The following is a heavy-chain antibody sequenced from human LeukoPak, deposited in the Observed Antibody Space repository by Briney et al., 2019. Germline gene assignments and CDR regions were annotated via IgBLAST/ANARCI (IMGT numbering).Heavy chain of an antibody. Sequence: ASVKVSCKASGYTFTGYYMHWVRQAPGQGLEWMGWINPNSGGTNYAQKFQGWVTMTRDTSISTAYMELSRLRSDDTAVYYCARDPYYYDSSGSQAVFDYWGQGTLVTVSS. V-gene: IGHV1-2*04. CDR2: INPNSGGT. J-gene: IGHJ4*02. CDR1: GYTFTGYY. CDR3: ARDPYYYDSSGSQAVFDY. D-gene: IGHD3-22*01.